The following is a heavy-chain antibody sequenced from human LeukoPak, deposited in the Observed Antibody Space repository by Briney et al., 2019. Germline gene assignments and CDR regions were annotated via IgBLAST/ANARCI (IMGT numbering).Heavy chain of an antibody. CDR2: ISGSGSGT. Sequence: PGASLRLSCAASGFTFSDYAMSWVRQAPGKGLEWVSGISGSGSGTYYEDSVKGRFTISRDNSKNTLYLQMNSLRAEDTAVYYCAKGDVDTAMVRGYWGQGTLVTVSS. J-gene: IGHJ4*02. CDR1: GFTFSDYA. V-gene: IGHV3-23*01. D-gene: IGHD5-18*01. CDR3: AKGDVDTAMVRGY.